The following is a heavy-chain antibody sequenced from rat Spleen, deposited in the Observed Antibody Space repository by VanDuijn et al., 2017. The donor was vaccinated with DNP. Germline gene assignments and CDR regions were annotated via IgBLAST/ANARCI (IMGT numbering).Heavy chain of an antibody. CDR3: VRLGYYEGSYPNWFAY. CDR2: INWDGNST. J-gene: IGHJ3*01. D-gene: IGHD1-12*03. CDR1: GFTFSNYG. V-gene: IGHV5-29*01. Sequence: EVQLVESGGGLVQPGRPLKLSCAASGFTFSNYGMAWVRQAPTKGLKWVATINWDGNSTHYRDSVKGRFTISRDNGERTLYLQMDSLRSEDTATYYCVRLGYYEGSYPNWFAYWGQGTLVTVSS.